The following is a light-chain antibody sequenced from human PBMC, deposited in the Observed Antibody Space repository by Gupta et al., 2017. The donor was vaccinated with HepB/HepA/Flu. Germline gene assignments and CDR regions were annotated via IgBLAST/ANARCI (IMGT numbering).Light chain of an antibody. Sequence: DIQMTQSPSSLSASLGDRVTITCQASQSITTFLVWYQQKPGKAPKLLIYGASSLQSGVPSRFSGSGSGTDFTLTISSLQPEDFATYYCQQTDSTPITFGPGTRLESK. V-gene: IGKV1-39*01. J-gene: IGKJ5*01. CDR2: GAS. CDR1: QSITTF. CDR3: QQTDSTPIT.